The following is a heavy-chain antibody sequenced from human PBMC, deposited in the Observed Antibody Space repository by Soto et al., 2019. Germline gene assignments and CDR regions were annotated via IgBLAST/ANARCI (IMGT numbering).Heavy chain of an antibody. CDR1: GFTFSSYG. J-gene: IGHJ6*03. CDR3: ARGAGSGWFIGYYMDV. D-gene: IGHD6-19*01. Sequence: GGSLRLSCAASGFTFSSYGMHWVRQAPGKGLEWVAVIWYDGSNKYYADSVKGRFTISRDNSKNTLYLQMNSLRAEDTAVYYCARGAGSGWFIGYYMDVWGKGTTVTVSS. V-gene: IGHV3-33*01. CDR2: IWYDGSNK.